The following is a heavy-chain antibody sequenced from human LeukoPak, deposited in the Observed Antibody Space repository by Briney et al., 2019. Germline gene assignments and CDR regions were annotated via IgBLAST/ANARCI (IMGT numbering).Heavy chain of an antibody. Sequence: SETLSFTCTVSGGSISSYYWRWIRQPPGKGLEWIGDIYYSGSTNYNPSLKSRVTISVDTSKNQFSLKLSSVTAADTAVYYCARVFRSYYDSSGFDAFDIWGQGTMVTVSS. V-gene: IGHV4-59*01. J-gene: IGHJ3*02. CDR1: GGSISSYY. CDR2: IYYSGST. CDR3: ARVFRSYYDSSGFDAFDI. D-gene: IGHD3-22*01.